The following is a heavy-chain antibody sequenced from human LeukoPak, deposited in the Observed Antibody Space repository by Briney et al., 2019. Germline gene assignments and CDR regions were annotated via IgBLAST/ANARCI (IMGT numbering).Heavy chain of an antibody. CDR1: GYTFTSYG. CDR3: ARDRYNYYGMDV. D-gene: IGHD3-9*01. CDR2: MNPNSGNT. V-gene: IGHV1-8*01. J-gene: IGHJ6*02. Sequence: ASVKVSCKASGYTFTSYGINWVRQATGQGLEWMGWMNPNSGNTGYAQKFQGRVTMTRNTSISTAYMELSSLRSEDTAVYYCARDRYNYYGMDVWGQGTTVTVSS.